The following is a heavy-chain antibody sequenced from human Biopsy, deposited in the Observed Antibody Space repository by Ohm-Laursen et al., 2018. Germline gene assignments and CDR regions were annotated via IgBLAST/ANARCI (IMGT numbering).Heavy chain of an antibody. Sequence: SETLSLTCPVSGGSIGSFFWSWIRQPPGKGLEWIGYIYYSGSTNYNPSLRSRVTISADRSKNQFSLELSSVTAADTAVYYCARVGAGAPSIDYFDYWGQGALVTVSS. CDR2: IYYSGST. D-gene: IGHD1-26*01. CDR1: GGSIGSFF. J-gene: IGHJ4*02. V-gene: IGHV4-59*01. CDR3: ARVGAGAPSIDYFDY.